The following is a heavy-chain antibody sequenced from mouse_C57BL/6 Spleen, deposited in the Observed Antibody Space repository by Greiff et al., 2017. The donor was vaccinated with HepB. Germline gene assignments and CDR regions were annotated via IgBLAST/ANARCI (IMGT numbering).Heavy chain of an antibody. CDR2: IYPGDGDT. J-gene: IGHJ4*01. D-gene: IGHD1-1*01. CDR1: GYAFSSSW. V-gene: IGHV1-82*01. CDR3: ARDGSSYSYAMDY. Sequence: QVQLQQSGPELVKPGASVKISCKASGYAFSSSWMNWVKQRPGKGLEWIGRIYPGDGDTNYNGKFKGKATLTADKSSSTAYMQLSSLTSEDSAVYFCARDGSSYSYAMDYWGQGTSVTVSS.